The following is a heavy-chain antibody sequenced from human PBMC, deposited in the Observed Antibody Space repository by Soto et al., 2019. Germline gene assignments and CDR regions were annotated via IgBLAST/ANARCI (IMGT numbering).Heavy chain of an antibody. Sequence: PRGSLRISCEASGFKFSSYGMSWVRQAPGKGLEWVSAISGSGGSTYYADSVKGRFTISRDNSKNTLYLQMNSLRAEDTAVYYCAKVIVVVVAASHFDYWGQGTLVTVSS. CDR1: GFKFSSYG. V-gene: IGHV3-23*01. D-gene: IGHD2-15*01. J-gene: IGHJ4*02. CDR3: AKVIVVVVAASHFDY. CDR2: ISGSGGST.